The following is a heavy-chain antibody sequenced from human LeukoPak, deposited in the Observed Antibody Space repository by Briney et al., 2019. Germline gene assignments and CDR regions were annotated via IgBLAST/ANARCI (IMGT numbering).Heavy chain of an antibody. CDR2: IYYSGST. Sequence: PSETLSLTCTVSGGSISSSSYYWGWIRQPPGKGLEWIGSIYYSGSTYYNPSLKSRVTISVDTSKNQFSLKLSSVTAADTAVYYCARRHYIAARQNWFDPWGQGTLVTVSS. V-gene: IGHV4-39*01. CDR1: GGSISSSSYY. CDR3: ARRHYIAARQNWFDP. D-gene: IGHD6-6*01. J-gene: IGHJ5*02.